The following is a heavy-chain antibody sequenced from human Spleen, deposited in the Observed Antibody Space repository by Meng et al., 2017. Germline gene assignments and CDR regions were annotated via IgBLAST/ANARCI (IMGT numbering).Heavy chain of an antibody. CDR1: GFTVSSNY. CDR3: ARLLRRRGGNAHYYAFDL. D-gene: IGHD4-23*01. V-gene: IGHV3-53*04. CDR2: IYPGGST. J-gene: IGHJ3*01. Sequence: GESLKISCAGSGFTVSSNYMSWVRQAPGKGLEWVSFIYPGGSTYYEDSVRGRFIISRHNSKNTVFLQMNTLRTEEAAVYYCARLLRRRGGNAHYYAFDLWGQGTMVTVSS.